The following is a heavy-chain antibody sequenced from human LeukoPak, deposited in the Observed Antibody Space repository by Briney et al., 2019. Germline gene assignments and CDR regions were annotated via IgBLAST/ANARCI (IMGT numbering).Heavy chain of an antibody. D-gene: IGHD7-27*01. CDR3: ARGGPLGTTMGNFDH. CDR2: IYSDGNT. Sequence: RGALRLSCAASGFTVISNYMSWVRQAPGKGLEWVSVIYSDGNTYYADSVKGRFTISRDNSKTTVYLQMNSLRAEDTAVYYCARGGPLGTTMGNFDHWGQGTQVTVSS. CDR1: GFTVISNY. V-gene: IGHV3-53*01. J-gene: IGHJ4*02.